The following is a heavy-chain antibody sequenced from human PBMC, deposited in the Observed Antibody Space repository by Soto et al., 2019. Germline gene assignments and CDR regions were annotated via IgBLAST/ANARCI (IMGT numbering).Heavy chain of an antibody. J-gene: IGHJ4*02. CDR2: ISSDAGST. Sequence: LRLSCSASGFTFSSYGMNWVRQTPGKGLEFVSGISSDAGSTNYADSVKGRFTISRDNSKSTVYLQMRSLRVEDTAVYYCVKDKNFRPMDLDYWGQGTLVTVSS. CDR1: GFTFSSYG. D-gene: IGHD2-2*03. CDR3: VKDKNFRPMDLDY. V-gene: IGHV3-64D*06.